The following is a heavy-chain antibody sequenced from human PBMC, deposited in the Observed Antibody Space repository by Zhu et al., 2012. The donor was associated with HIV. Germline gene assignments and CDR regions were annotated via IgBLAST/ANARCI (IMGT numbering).Heavy chain of an antibody. Sequence: QVQLQESGPQLVKPSETLSLTCTVSGGSMSSHYWNWVRQPPGKGLQWIGYMYSSGSTKYNFSLKSRVAISLDMSKNQFSLTLSSVTTAGTAVYYCARSVKGQLVFDSWGQGALVTGLL. D-gene: IGHD1-1*01. CDR1: GGSMSSHY. J-gene: IGHJ4*02. V-gene: IGHV4-59*11. CDR3: ARSVKGQLVFDS. CDR2: MYSSGST.